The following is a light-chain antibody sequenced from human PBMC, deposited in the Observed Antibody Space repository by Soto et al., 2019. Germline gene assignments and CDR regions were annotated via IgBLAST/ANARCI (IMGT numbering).Light chain of an antibody. CDR2: GTS. V-gene: IGKV3-20*01. Sequence: EIVLTQSPGTLSLSPGERATLPCRASQSVSSSYLAWYQQKPGQAPRLLIYGTSSRATAIPDRFSGSGSGTDFTLTISRLEPEDFAVYYCQQYGSSSWTFGQGTKVDIK. CDR3: QQYGSSSWT. J-gene: IGKJ1*01. CDR1: QSVSSSY.